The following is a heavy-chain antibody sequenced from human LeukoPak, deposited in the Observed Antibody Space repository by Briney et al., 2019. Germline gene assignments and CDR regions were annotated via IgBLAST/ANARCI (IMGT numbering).Heavy chain of an antibody. CDR1: GFIFSQYS. CDR2: IRSSSET. Sequence: GGSLRLSCAASGFIFSQYSMNWVRQAPGKGLEWVSHIRSSSETFYADSVKGRFTISRDNARNSLYLQMNNLRGEDTAIYYCARDAGNSGYGCNLWGQGTLVTVSS. D-gene: IGHD5-12*01. V-gene: IGHV3-48*01. J-gene: IGHJ5*02. CDR3: ARDAGNSGYGCNL.